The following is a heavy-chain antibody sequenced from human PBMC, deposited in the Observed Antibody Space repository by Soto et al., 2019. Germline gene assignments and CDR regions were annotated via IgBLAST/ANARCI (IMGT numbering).Heavy chain of an antibody. D-gene: IGHD4-17*01. V-gene: IGHV3-23*01. CDR2: ISGSGGST. Sequence: GGSLRLSCAASGFTFSSYAMSWVRQAPGKGLEWVSAISGSGGSTYYADSVKGRFTISRDNSKNTLYLQMNSLRAEDTAVYYCAKTTTLTTIFLLDYWAREPWSPSPQ. J-gene: IGHJ4*02. CDR1: GFTFSSYA. CDR3: AKTTTLTTIFLLDY.